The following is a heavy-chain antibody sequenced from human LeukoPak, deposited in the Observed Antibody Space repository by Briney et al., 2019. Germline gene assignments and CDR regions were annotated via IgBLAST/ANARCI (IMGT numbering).Heavy chain of an antibody. Sequence: PSETLSLTCTVSGGSISSYFWTWIRQPPGKGLEWIGEINHSGSTNYNPSLKSRVTISVDTSKNQFSLKLSSVTAADTAVYYCARHRPPLFRFDYWGQGTLVTVSS. D-gene: IGHD2-21*01. J-gene: IGHJ4*02. CDR1: GGSISSYF. V-gene: IGHV4-34*01. CDR3: ARHRPPLFRFDY. CDR2: INHSGST.